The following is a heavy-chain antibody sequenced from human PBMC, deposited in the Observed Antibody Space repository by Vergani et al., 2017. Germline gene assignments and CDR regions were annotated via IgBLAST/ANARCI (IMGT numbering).Heavy chain of an antibody. CDR1: GFTFSSYA. V-gene: IGHV3-23*01. D-gene: IGHD2-2*01. Sequence: EVQLLESGGGLVQPGGSLRLSCAASGFTFSSYAMSWVRQAPGKGLEWVSAISGSGGSTYYADSVKGRFTISRDNSKNTLYLQMNSLRAEDTAVYYCANVGVVVLPAANYMDVWGKGTTVTVSS. CDR3: ANVGVVVLPAANYMDV. J-gene: IGHJ6*03. CDR2: ISGSGGST.